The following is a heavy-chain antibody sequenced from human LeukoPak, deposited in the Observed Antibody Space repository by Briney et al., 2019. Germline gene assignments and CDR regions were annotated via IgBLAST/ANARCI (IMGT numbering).Heavy chain of an antibody. CDR3: EKGGLNFIFFDF. D-gene: IGHD3-9*01. Sequence: PGGSLRLSCAASGFTFSSYAMSWVRQAPGKGLEWVSAISGSGGSTYYADSVKGRFTISRDNSKNTLYLQMNSLRAEGTAVYYGEKGGLNFIFFDFGGQGKRVTVSS. V-gene: IGHV3-23*01. CDR2: ISGSGGST. J-gene: IGHJ3*01. CDR1: GFTFSSYA.